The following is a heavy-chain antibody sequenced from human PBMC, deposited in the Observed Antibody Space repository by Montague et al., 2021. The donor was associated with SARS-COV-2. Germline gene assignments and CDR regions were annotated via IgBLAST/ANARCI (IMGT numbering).Heavy chain of an antibody. D-gene: IGHD3-22*01. V-gene: IGHV4-39*02. CDR1: GGSITNNIDY. CDR2: IYYTGNT. CDR3: ARLKRYFDSSGSPSAFDF. J-gene: IGHJ3*01. Sequence: SETLSLTCTVSGGSITNNIDYWAWIRQPPGKGLEWIGGIYYTGNTYYNPSLKSRVTISVVTSKNHFTLKLSSVTAAETAVYYCARLKRYFDSSGSPSAFDFWGQGKKVTVSS.